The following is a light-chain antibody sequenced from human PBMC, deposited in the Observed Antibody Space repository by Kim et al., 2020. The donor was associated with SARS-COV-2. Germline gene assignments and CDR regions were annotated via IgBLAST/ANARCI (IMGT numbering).Light chain of an antibody. Sequence: GQRVTISCSGSSSNIGSDYVYWYQQLPGTAPKLLIYRNNQRPSGVPDRFSGSKSGTSASLAISGLRSEDEADYYCAAWDDSLSGYVFGTGTKVTVL. J-gene: IGLJ1*01. V-gene: IGLV1-47*01. CDR2: RNN. CDR1: SSNIGSDY. CDR3: AAWDDSLSGYV.